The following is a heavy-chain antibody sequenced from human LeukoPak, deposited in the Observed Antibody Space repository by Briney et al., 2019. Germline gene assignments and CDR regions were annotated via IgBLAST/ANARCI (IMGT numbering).Heavy chain of an antibody. J-gene: IGHJ4*02. CDR1: GFTFSSNW. CDR2: LPPDELGI. CDR3: VGTIASRGSEY. D-gene: IGHD6-6*01. Sequence: GGSLRLSCAASGFTFSSNWMHWVRQAPGMGLVWVSRLPPDELGIIYADSVKGRSTVSRDNAKNTVYLQMNNLRVDDTAMYYCVGTIASRGSEYWGQGALVTVSS. V-gene: IGHV3-74*01.